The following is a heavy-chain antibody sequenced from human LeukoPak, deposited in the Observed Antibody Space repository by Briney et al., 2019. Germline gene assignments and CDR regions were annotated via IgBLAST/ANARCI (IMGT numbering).Heavy chain of an antibody. V-gene: IGHV4-30-4*01. Sequence: SQTLSLTCTVSGGSISSGDYYWSWIRQPPGKGLEWIGYIYYSGSTNYNPSLKSRVTISVDTSKNQFSLKLSSVTAADTAVYYCATSTDGYKPLDYWGQGTLVTVSS. J-gene: IGHJ4*02. D-gene: IGHD5-24*01. CDR3: ATSTDGYKPLDY. CDR1: GGSISSGDYY. CDR2: IYYSGST.